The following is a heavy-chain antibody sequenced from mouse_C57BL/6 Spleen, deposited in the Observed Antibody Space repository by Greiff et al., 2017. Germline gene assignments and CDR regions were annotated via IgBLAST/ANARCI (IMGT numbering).Heavy chain of an antibody. CDR2: IYPSDSET. J-gene: IGHJ4*01. D-gene: IGHD2-4*01. Sequence: QVQLQQPGAELVRPGSSVKLSCKASGYTFTSYWMDWVKQRPGQGLEWIGNIYPSDSETHYNQKFKDKATLTVDKSSSTAYMQLSSLTSEDSAVYYWSRSRDDYNFYAMDYWGQGTSVTVSS. CDR1: GYTFTSYW. V-gene: IGHV1-61*01. CDR3: SRSRDDYNFYAMDY.